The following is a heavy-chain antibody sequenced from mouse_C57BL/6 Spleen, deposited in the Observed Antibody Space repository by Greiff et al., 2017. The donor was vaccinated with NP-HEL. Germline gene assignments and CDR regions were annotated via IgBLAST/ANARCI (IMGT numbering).Heavy chain of an antibody. D-gene: IGHD1-1*01. Sequence: EVKLLESGPGLVKPSQSLSLTCSVTGYSITSGYYWNWIRQFPGNKLEWMGYISYDGSNNYNPSLKNRISITRDTSKNQFFLKLNSVTTEDTATYYCARADYYGTAMDYWGQGTSVTVSS. CDR3: ARADYYGTAMDY. CDR2: ISYDGSN. J-gene: IGHJ4*01. CDR1: GYSITSGYY. V-gene: IGHV3-6*01.